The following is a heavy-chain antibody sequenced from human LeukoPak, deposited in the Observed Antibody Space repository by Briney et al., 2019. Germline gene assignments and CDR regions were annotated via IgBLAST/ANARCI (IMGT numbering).Heavy chain of an antibody. CDR2: IYWDDDR. CDR1: GFSLSTSGVG. Sequence: ESGPTLVNPTQTLXLTCTFSGFSLSTSGVGVCWIRQPPGKALEWLALIYWDDDRRYSPSLKSRLTITRDTSKNQVVLTMTNMAPVDTATYYCAHRPNVDSPVLYYFDFWGQGTLVTVSS. D-gene: IGHD5-12*01. J-gene: IGHJ4*02. V-gene: IGHV2-5*02. CDR3: AHRPNVDSPVLYYFDF.